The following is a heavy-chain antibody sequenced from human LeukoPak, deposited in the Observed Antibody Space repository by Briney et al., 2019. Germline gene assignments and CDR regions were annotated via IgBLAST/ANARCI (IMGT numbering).Heavy chain of an antibody. J-gene: IGHJ5*02. Sequence: PGGSLRLSCAASGFTFSSYAMSWVRQSPGKGLEWVSAISGSGGSTYYADSMKGRFTISRDNSKNTLYLQMNSLRAEDTAVYYCAKGLGQLVDWFDPWGQGTLVTVSS. CDR1: GFTFSSYA. V-gene: IGHV3-23*01. CDR2: ISGSGGST. CDR3: AKGLGQLVDWFDP. D-gene: IGHD6-13*01.